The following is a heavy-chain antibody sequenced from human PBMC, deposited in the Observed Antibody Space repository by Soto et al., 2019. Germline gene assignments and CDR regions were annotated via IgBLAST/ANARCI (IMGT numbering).Heavy chain of an antibody. D-gene: IGHD3-10*01. CDR1: GFTFSSYS. Sequence: GGSLRLSCAASGFTFSSYSMNWVRQAPGKGLQWVSSISSSSSYIYYADSVKGRFTISRDNAKNSLYLQMNSLRAEDTAVYYCARHGYYGSGSGYYYGMEIWGQGTTVAVSS. CDR3: ARHGYYGSGSGYYYGMEI. CDR2: ISSSSSYI. V-gene: IGHV3-21*01. J-gene: IGHJ6*02.